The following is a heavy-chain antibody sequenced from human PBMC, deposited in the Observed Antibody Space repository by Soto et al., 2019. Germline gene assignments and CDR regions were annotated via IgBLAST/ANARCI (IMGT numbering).Heavy chain of an antibody. CDR3: AKETTPVTAPIAAPYYYYYGMDV. D-gene: IGHD6-13*01. V-gene: IGHV3-23*01. Sequence: PGGSLRLSCAASGFTFSSYAMSWVRQAPGKGLEWVSAISGSGGSTYYADSVKGRFTISRDNSKNTLYLQMNSLRAEDTAVYYCAKETTPVTAPIAAPYYYYYGMDVWGQGTTVTVSS. CDR2: ISGSGGST. CDR1: GFTFSSYA. J-gene: IGHJ6*02.